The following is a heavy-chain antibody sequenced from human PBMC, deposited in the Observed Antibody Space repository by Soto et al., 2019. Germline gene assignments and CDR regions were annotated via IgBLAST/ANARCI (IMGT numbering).Heavy chain of an antibody. Sequence: QVQLVESGGGVVQPGRSLRLSCAASGFTFSSYAMHWVRQAPGKGLEWVAVISYDGSNKYYADSVKGRFTISRDNSKNTLHLQMNSLRAEDTAVYYCARGGIGENFDYWGQGTLVTVSS. CDR2: ISYDGSNK. J-gene: IGHJ4*02. CDR1: GFTFSSYA. D-gene: IGHD3-10*01. V-gene: IGHV3-30-3*01. CDR3: ARGGIGENFDY.